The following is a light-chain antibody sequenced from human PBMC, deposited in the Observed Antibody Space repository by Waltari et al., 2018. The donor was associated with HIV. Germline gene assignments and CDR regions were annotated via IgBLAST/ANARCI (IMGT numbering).Light chain of an antibody. CDR1: SGHRLYA. CDR3: QAWGTGMV. Sequence: QLVLTQSPSASASLGASVRLTCTLDSGHRLYAIPWHQRQPEKGPRFLLKVNRDGSVIKGDVFPDRFSGSTSGAGRYLIISSLQSEDEAEYYCQAWGTGMVFGGGTYLTVL. V-gene: IGLV4-69*01. J-gene: IGLJ3*02. CDR2: VNRDGSV.